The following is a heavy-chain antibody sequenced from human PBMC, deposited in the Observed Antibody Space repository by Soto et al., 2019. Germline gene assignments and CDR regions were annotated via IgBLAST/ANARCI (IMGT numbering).Heavy chain of an antibody. V-gene: IGHV1-18*01. D-gene: IGHD6-13*01. J-gene: IGHJ6*02. CDR2: ISAYNGNT. Sequence: GASVKVSCKASGYTFTSYGISWVRQAPGQGLEWMGWISAYNGNTNYAQKLQGRVTMTTDTSTSTAYMELRSLRSDDTAVYYCARDKAAAGKYYYYGMDVWGQGTTVTVSS. CDR1: GYTFTSYG. CDR3: ARDKAAAGKYYYYGMDV.